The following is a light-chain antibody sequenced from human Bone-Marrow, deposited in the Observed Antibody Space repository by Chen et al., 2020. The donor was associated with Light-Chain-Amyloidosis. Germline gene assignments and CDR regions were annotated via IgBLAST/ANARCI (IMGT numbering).Light chain of an antibody. CDR2: DNT. J-gene: IGLJ2*01. V-gene: IGLV3-21*02. Sequence: SYVLTQPPAASVGQRQTPTITRGADNIGSKGLHWYQHKAGQAPVLVVFDNTDRPSEIPERFSGSKSGNTATLTIIGVEAGDEADYYCHVWDTSVDQPGIFGGGTKLTVL. CDR1: NIGSKG. CDR3: HVWDTSVDQPGI.